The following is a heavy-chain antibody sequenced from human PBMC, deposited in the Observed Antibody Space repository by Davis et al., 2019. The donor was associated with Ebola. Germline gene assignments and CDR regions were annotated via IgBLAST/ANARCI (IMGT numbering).Heavy chain of an antibody. V-gene: IGHV3-30-3*01. CDR3: ARVVGGYSYGYYYYYMDV. CDR2: ISYDGSNK. Sequence: PGGSLRLSCAASGFTFSSYAMHWVRQAPGKGLEWVAVISYDGSNKYYADSVKGRFTISRDNSKNTLYLQMNSLRAEDTAVYYCARVVGGYSYGYYYYYMDVWGKGTTVTVSS. CDR1: GFTFSSYA. J-gene: IGHJ6*03. D-gene: IGHD5-18*01.